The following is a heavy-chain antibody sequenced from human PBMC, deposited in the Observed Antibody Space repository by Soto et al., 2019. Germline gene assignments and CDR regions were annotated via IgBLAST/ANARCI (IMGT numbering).Heavy chain of an antibody. D-gene: IGHD3-10*01. V-gene: IGHV4-34*01. J-gene: IGHJ4*02. CDR2: INHSGST. Sequence: QVQLQQWGAGLLKPSETLSLTCAVYGGSFSGYYWSWIRQPPGKGMEWIGEINHSGSTNYNPSLKSRVTISVDTSKNQFSLKLSSVTAADTAVYYCARGPSITMVRGVADYWGQGTLVTVSS. CDR1: GGSFSGYY. CDR3: ARGPSITMVRGVADY.